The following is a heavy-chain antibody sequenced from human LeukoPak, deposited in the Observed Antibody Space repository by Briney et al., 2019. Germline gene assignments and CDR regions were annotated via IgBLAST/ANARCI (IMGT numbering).Heavy chain of an antibody. V-gene: IGHV1-18*04. Sequence: ASVKVSCKASGCTFTSYGISWVRQAPGQGLEWMGWISAYNGNTNYAQKLQGRVTMTTDTSTSTAYMELRSLRSDDTAVYYCARLDSSNWSFDYWGQGTLVTVSS. CDR2: ISAYNGNT. CDR1: GCTFTSYG. CDR3: ARLDSSNWSFDY. J-gene: IGHJ4*02. D-gene: IGHD6-13*01.